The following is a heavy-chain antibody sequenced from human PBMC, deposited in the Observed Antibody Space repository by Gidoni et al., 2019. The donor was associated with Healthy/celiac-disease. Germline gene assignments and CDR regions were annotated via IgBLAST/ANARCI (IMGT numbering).Heavy chain of an antibody. CDR1: GFTFDDYA. CDR3: AKDIGYRGDAFDI. V-gene: IGHV3-9*01. J-gene: IGHJ3*02. D-gene: IGHD1-1*01. Sequence: EVQLVESGGGLVQPGRSLRLSCAASGFTFDDYAMPWVRQAPGKGLEWVSGISWNSGSIGYADSVKGRFTISRDNAKNSLYLQMNSLRAEDTALYYCAKDIGYRGDAFDIWGQGTMVTVSS. CDR2: ISWNSGSI.